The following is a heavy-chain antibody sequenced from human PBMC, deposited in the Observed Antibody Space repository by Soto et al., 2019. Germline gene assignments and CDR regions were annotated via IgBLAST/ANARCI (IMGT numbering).Heavy chain of an antibody. V-gene: IGHV3-15*01. D-gene: IGHD3-10*01. CDR1: EFTFSNAW. CDR3: TTGFRWFGEF. J-gene: IGHJ4*02. CDR2: IKSNSDGGTT. Sequence: EVQLVESGGGWVKPGGSLRLSCAASEFTFSNAWVTWVRQAPGKGLEWVGRIKSNSDGGTTDYAAPVKGRFTISRDDSRNTLYLQMNSLKVEDTAIYYCTTGFRWFGEFWGQGTLVTVSS.